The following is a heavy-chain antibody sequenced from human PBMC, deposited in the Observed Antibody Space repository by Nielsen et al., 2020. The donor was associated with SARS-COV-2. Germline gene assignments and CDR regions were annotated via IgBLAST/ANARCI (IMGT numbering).Heavy chain of an antibody. CDR3: AREPFLYGMDV. V-gene: IGHV3-53*01. CDR2: IYTDGST. Sequence: GGSLRLSCAASGFTFDDYGMSWVRQAPGKGLEWVSVIYTDGSTYYADSVKGRFIISRDNSENTVYLQMNSLRAEDTAVYYCAREPFLYGMDVWGQGTTVTVSS. J-gene: IGHJ6*02. D-gene: IGHD2-21*01. CDR1: GFTFDDYG.